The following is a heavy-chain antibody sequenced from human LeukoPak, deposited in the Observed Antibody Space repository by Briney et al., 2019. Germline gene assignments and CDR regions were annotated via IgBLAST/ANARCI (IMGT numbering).Heavy chain of an antibody. CDR2: IYYSGST. J-gene: IGHJ4*02. V-gene: IGHV4-31*11. Sequence: SQTLSLTCAVSGGSISSGGYSWSWIRQHPGKDLEWIGYIYYSGSTYYNPSLKSRVTISVDTSKNQFSPKLSSVTAADTAVYYCARGTYYYDSSGYLFDYWGQGTLVTVSS. CDR3: ARGTYYYDSSGYLFDY. D-gene: IGHD3-22*01. CDR1: GGSISSGGYS.